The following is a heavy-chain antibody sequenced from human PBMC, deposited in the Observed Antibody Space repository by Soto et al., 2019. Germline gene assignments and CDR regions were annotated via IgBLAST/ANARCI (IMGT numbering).Heavy chain of an antibody. Sequence: PSETLSLTCTVSGGSVSSGSYYWSWIRQPPGKGLEWIGYIYYSGSTNYNPSLKSRVTISVDTSKNQFSLKLSSVTAADTAVYYCARDLYYYDSSGYTFGYWGQGTLVTVSS. D-gene: IGHD3-22*01. CDR2: IYYSGST. CDR1: GGSVSSGSYY. CDR3: ARDLYYYDSSGYTFGY. V-gene: IGHV4-61*01. J-gene: IGHJ4*02.